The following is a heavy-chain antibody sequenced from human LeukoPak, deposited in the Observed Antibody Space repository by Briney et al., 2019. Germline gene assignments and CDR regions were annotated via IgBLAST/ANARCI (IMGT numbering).Heavy chain of an antibody. CDR1: GGSISSSNW. Sequence: SETLSLTCAVSGGSISSSNWWSWVRQPPGKGLEWIGEIFHSGSTNYNPSLKSQVSISIDTSKNQFSLKLTSVTAADTAVYYCARQTGSGLFILPGGQGTLVTVSS. J-gene: IGHJ4*02. CDR3: ARQTGSGLFILP. CDR2: IFHSGST. V-gene: IGHV4-4*02. D-gene: IGHD3/OR15-3a*01.